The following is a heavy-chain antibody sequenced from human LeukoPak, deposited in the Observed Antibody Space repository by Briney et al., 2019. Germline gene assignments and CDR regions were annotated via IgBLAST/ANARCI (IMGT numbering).Heavy chain of an antibody. Sequence: GASVTVSFTASGYTFTSYGISWVRQAPGQGLEWMGWISAYNGNTNYAQKLQGRVTMTTDTSTSTAYMELRSLRSDDTAVYYCARALYYYDSSGYYLVLYYFDYWGQGTLVTVSS. V-gene: IGHV1-18*01. D-gene: IGHD3-22*01. CDR1: GYTFTSYG. CDR2: ISAYNGNT. CDR3: ARALYYYDSSGYYLVLYYFDY. J-gene: IGHJ4*02.